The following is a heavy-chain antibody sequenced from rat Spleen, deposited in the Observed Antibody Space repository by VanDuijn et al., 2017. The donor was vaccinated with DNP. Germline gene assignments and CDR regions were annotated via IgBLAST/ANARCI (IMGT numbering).Heavy chain of an antibody. V-gene: IGHV4-2*01. J-gene: IGHJ2*01. D-gene: IGHD1-11*01. CDR3: TSGPYGGYSS. CDR2: INKDSSTL. Sequence: EVKLVESGGGLVQPGRSLKLSCAASGFNFNDYWMGWVRQAPGKGLEWIGEINKDSSTLNYSPSLKDKFTISRDNAQNTLYLQMNKLGSEDTAIYYCTSGPYGGYSSWGQGVMVTVSS. CDR1: GFNFNDYW.